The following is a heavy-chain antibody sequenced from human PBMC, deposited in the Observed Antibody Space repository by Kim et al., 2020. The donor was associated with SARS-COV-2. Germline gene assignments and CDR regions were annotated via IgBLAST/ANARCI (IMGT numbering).Heavy chain of an antibody. J-gene: IGHJ6*04. CDR2: INHSGST. V-gene: IGHV4-34*01. CDR3: ARGKKRVTTGDDGMDV. D-gene: IGHD4-17*01. Sequence: EINHSGSTNYNQSLKSRVTISVDTSKNQFSLKMSSVTAEGTVVYYCARGKKRVTTGDDGMDVWG.